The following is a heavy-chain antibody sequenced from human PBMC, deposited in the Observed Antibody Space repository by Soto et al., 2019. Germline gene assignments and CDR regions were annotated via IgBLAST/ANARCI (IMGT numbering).Heavy chain of an antibody. V-gene: IGHV4-59*01. J-gene: IGHJ4*02. Sequence: SETLSLTCTVSGGSISSYYWSWIRQPPGKGLEWIGYIYYSGITNYNPSLKSRVTISVETSKNQFSLKLSSVTAADTAVYYCGSSRDSSGYLPSQFDYWGQGTLVTVSS. D-gene: IGHD3-22*01. CDR3: GSSRDSSGYLPSQFDY. CDR2: IYYSGIT. CDR1: GGSISSYY.